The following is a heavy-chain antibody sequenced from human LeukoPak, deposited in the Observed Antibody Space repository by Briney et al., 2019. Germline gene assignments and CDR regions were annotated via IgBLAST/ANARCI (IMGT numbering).Heavy chain of an antibody. CDR2: IIPIFGTP. CDR1: GGTFSSHA. Sequence: GASVKVSCKASGGTFSSHAINWVRQAPGQGLEWMGGIIPIFGTPKYAQRFQGRLTITAVESMTTTYMELSSLRADDTAVYYCAGGWLAASTALTPYNYWGQGTLVTVSS. V-gene: IGHV1-69*13. CDR3: AGGWLAASTALTPYNY. D-gene: IGHD4-23*01. J-gene: IGHJ4*02.